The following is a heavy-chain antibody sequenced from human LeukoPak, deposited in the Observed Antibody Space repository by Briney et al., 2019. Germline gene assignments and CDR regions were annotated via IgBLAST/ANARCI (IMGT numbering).Heavy chain of an antibody. CDR1: GGSISSYY. J-gene: IGHJ4*02. CDR2: IYTSGST. Sequence: SETLSLTCTVSGGSISSYYWSWIRQPAGKGLEWIGRIYTSGSTNYNPSLKSRVTMSVDTSKNQFSLKLTSVIAADTAVYYCARYYYDSSIYYYYLDCWGQGTLVTVSS. CDR3: ARYYYDSSIYYYYLDC. V-gene: IGHV4-4*07. D-gene: IGHD3-22*01.